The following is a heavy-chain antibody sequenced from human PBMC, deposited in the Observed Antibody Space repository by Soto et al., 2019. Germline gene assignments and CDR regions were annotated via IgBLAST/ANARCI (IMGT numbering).Heavy chain of an antibody. CDR1: GFTFSSYS. CDR3: AKKVSSGPGSQYFDS. V-gene: IGHV3-23*01. CDR2: FRTSGDGGTT. J-gene: IGHJ4*02. Sequence: GSLRLSCAASGFTFSSYSMSWVRQAPGKGLEWVSGFRTSGDGGTTYYADSVKGRFTISRDNSKNMLFLQMNSLRAEDTAIYYCAKKVSSGPGSQYFDSWGQGTLVTVSS. D-gene: IGHD3-10*01.